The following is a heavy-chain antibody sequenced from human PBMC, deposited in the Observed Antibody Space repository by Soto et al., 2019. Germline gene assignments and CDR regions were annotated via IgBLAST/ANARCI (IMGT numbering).Heavy chain of an antibody. CDR3: VRGFRVAATRWWFDP. Sequence: ASVKVSCKASGYTFTSYDISWVRQAPGQRLEWMGWISTYNGNTNYAQKLQGRVTMTTDTSTSTAYMELRSLRSDDTAVYYCVRGFRVAATRWWFDPWGQGTLVTVSS. V-gene: IGHV1-18*01. CDR2: ISTYNGNT. J-gene: IGHJ5*02. CDR1: GYTFTSYD. D-gene: IGHD2-15*01.